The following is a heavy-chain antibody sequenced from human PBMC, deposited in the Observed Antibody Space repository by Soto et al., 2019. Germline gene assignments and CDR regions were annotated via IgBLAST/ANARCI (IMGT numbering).Heavy chain of an antibody. V-gene: IGHV4-34*01. D-gene: IGHD3-10*01. CDR3: ARRRITMVRGVIHFDY. Sequence: QVQLQQWGAGLLKPSETLSLTCAVYGGSFSGYYWSWIRQPPGKGLEWIGEINHSGSTNYNPSLKSRVTISVDTSKIQFSLKLSSVTAADTAVYYCARRRITMVRGVIHFDYWGQGTLVTVSS. J-gene: IGHJ4*02. CDR1: GGSFSGYY. CDR2: INHSGST.